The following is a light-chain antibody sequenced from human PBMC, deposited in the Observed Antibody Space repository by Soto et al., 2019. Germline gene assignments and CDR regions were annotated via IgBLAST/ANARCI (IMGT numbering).Light chain of an antibody. J-gene: IGLJ1*01. Sequence: QSVLTQPRSVSGSPGQSVTISCTGTSSDVGGYNYVSWYQQHPGKAPKLMIYDFSTRPSGVPGPFSGSKSGNTPPLTISGLQAEDEGDYYCCSYAGRSTWVFGTGTKLTVL. V-gene: IGLV2-11*01. CDR3: CSYAGRSTWV. CDR2: DFS. CDR1: SSDVGGYNY.